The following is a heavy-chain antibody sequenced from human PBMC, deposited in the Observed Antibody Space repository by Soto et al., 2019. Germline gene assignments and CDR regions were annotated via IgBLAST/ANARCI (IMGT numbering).Heavy chain of an antibody. D-gene: IGHD3-22*01. CDR3: AGGDYYHSSGYYFYYYTMDV. CDR1: GGTTSSSSYF. J-gene: IGHJ6*02. V-gene: IGHV4-39*01. Sequence: SQALSVTCTVSGGTTSSSSYFLGWIRQPTGKGLEWIGNVYYGGSTYYNPSLKSRVTISVETSKSQFSLKLSSVTAADTAVYYCAGGDYYHSSGYYFYYYTMDVWGQGTTVTV. CDR2: VYYGGST.